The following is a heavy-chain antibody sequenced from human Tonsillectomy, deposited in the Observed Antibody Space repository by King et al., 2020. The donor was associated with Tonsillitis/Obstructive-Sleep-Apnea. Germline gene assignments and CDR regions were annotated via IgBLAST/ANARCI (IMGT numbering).Heavy chain of an antibody. D-gene: IGHD3-3*01. J-gene: IGHJ5*02. Sequence: VQLVESGGGLVQPGGSLRLSCAASGFTFSSYAMSWVRQAPGKGLEWVSAISGSGGSTYYADSVKGRFTISRDNSKNTLYLQMTSRRAEDTAVYYCAKDDHSITIFGVVIKNWFDPWGQGTLVTVSS. V-gene: IGHV3-23*04. CDR2: ISGSGGST. CDR3: AKDDHSITIFGVVIKNWFDP. CDR1: GFTFSSYA.